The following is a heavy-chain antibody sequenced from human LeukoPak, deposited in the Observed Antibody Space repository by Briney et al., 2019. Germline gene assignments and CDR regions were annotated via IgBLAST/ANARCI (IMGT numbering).Heavy chain of an antibody. Sequence: ASVKVSCKASGYTFTSYGISWVRQAPGQGLEWMGWISAYNGNTNYAQKLQGRATMTTDTSTSTAYMELRSLRSDDTAVYYCARGGYYDSSGYYYYYYMDVWGKGTTVTVSS. D-gene: IGHD3-22*01. CDR3: ARGGYYDSSGYYYYYYMDV. CDR1: GYTFTSYG. J-gene: IGHJ6*03. V-gene: IGHV1-18*01. CDR2: ISAYNGNT.